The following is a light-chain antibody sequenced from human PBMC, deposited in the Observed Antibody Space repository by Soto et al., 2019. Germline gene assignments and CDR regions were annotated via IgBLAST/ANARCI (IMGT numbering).Light chain of an antibody. CDR3: CSYAGSSTLV. V-gene: IGLV2-23*01. Sequence: QSVLTQPASVSGSPGQSVTISCTGTSNDVGFYDLVSWYQQYPGKAPKLIIYEGSRRPSGVSNRFSGSKSGNTAYLTITGLQAEDEAAYYCCSYAGSSTLVFGTGTKVTVL. J-gene: IGLJ1*01. CDR2: EGS. CDR1: SNDVGFYDL.